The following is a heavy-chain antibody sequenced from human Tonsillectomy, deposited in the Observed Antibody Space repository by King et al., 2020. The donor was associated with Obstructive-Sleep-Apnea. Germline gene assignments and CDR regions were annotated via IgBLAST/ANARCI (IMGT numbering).Heavy chain of an antibody. CDR2: IYYCGST. Sequence: QLQESGPGLVKPSETLSLTCTVSDGSISNYYWTWIRQPPGKGLEWSGYIYYCGSTNCNPSLNSRVTVSVDTSKNQLSLNLTSVPAADTAVDYCAGGVPRQKLESGWAPFDIWGKGTIVTVSS. CDR3: AGGVPRQKLESGWAPFDI. CDR1: DGSISNYY. V-gene: IGHV4-59*01. J-gene: IGHJ3*02. D-gene: IGHD6-19*01.